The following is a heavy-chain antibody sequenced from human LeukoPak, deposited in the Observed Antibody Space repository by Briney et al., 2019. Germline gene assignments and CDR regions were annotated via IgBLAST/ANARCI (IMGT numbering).Heavy chain of an antibody. J-gene: IGHJ6*03. CDR1: GGSISSSSYY. V-gene: IGHV4-39*07. CDR2: IYYSGST. Sequence: SETLSLTCTVSGGSISSSSYYWGWIRQPPGKGLEWIGSIYYSGSTYYNPSLKSRVTISVDTSKNQFSLKLSSATAADTAVYYCARACGSGSYYYYYYMDVWGKGTTVTVSS. CDR3: ARACGSGSYYYYYYMDV. D-gene: IGHD3-10*01.